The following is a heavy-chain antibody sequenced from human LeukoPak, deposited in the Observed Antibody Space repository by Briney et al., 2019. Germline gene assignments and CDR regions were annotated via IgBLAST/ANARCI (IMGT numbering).Heavy chain of an antibody. CDR3: ARDRAGGAAAAYFDY. CDR1: GFTFSDYY. J-gene: IGHJ4*02. CDR2: ISSSGSTI. D-gene: IGHD6-13*01. Sequence: GGSLRLSCAASGFTFSDYYMSWIRQAPGKGLEWVSYISSSGSTIYYADSVKGRFTISRDNAKNSLYLQMNSLRAEDTAVYYCARDRAGGAAAAYFDYWGQGTLVTVSS. V-gene: IGHV3-11*01.